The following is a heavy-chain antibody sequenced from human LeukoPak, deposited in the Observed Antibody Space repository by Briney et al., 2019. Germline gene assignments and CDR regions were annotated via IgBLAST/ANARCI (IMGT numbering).Heavy chain of an antibody. CDR1: GFNVSNIY. Sequence: GGSLRLSCAVSGFNVSNIYMSWVRQAPGEGLEWVSVIYSGGSTYYADSVKGRFTISRDNSKNTLYLQMNSLRAEDTAVYYCARLSVVVDAFDIWGQGTMVTVSS. CDR3: ARLSVVVDAFDI. D-gene: IGHD2-2*01. V-gene: IGHV3-66*04. CDR2: IYSGGST. J-gene: IGHJ3*02.